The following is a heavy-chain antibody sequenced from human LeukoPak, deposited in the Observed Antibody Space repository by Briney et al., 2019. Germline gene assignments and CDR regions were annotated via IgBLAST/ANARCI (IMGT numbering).Heavy chain of an antibody. V-gene: IGHV4-30-4*01. J-gene: IGHJ4*02. CDR2: IYYSGST. D-gene: IGHD6-19*01. CDR1: GGSISSGDYY. CDR3: ASGYSSGWIFDY. Sequence: PSETLSLTCTVSGGSISSGDYYWSWIRQPPGKGLEWIGYIYYSGSTYYNPSLKSRVTISVDTSKNQFSLKLSSVTAADTAVHYCASGYSSGWIFDYWGQGTLVTVSS.